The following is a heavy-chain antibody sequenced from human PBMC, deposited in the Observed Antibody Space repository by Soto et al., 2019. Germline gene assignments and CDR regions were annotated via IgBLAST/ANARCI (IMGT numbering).Heavy chain of an antibody. J-gene: IGHJ6*02. Sequence: PGGSLRLSCAASGFTFIHYGIHWVRQAPGKGLQWVAVVWHDGSNKYYADSVKGRFSVSRDNSKNTVYLHMNSLRAEDTAVYYCARGVLGSSSFHYGMDVWGQGTTVTVSS. CDR3: ARGVLGSSSFHYGMDV. V-gene: IGHV3-33*01. CDR1: GFTFIHYG. CDR2: VWHDGSNK. D-gene: IGHD6-6*01.